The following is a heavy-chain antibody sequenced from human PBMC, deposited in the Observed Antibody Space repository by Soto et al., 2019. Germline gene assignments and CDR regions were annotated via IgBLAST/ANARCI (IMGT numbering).Heavy chain of an antibody. CDR1: GGSISGYY. J-gene: IGHJ4*02. CDR3: ARHNYGSGSTYFDY. V-gene: IGHV4-59*08. CDR2: IYYSGST. D-gene: IGHD3-10*01. Sequence: LETLSLTCSVSGGSISGYYWSWIRQPPGKGLEWIGHIYYSGSTNYNPSLKSRVTISVDTSKNQFSLKLNSMTAADTAVYYCARHNYGSGSTYFDYWGQGTLVTVSS.